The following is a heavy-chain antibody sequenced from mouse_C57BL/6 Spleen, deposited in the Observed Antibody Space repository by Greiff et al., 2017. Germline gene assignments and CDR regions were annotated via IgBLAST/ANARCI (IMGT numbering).Heavy chain of an antibody. CDR2: IDPSDSCT. Sequence: QVQLQQPGAELVKPGASVKLSCKASGYTFTSYWMQWVKQRPGQGLEWIGEIDPSDSCTNYNQKFKGKATLTVDTSSGTAYMQLSSLTSEDAAVYYCTSEGILYAMDYWGQGTSVTVSS. CDR3: TSEGILYAMDY. CDR1: GYTFTSYW. J-gene: IGHJ4*01. V-gene: IGHV1-50*01.